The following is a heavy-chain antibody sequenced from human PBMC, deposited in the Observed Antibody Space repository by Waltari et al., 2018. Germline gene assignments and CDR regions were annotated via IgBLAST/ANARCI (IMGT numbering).Heavy chain of an antibody. J-gene: IGHJ1*01. D-gene: IGHD6-25*01. CDR2: INPANGGT. CDR3: ASEKR. Sequence: QAQLVQSGAEVKKSGASVKVSCTASGYTFTGYYLHWVRQAPGQGLEWMGWINPANGGTHYAQKFQGRVTLTRDKSITTAYMELRMLRSDDTAVYYCASEKRWGQGTLVIVSS. CDR1: GYTFTGYY. V-gene: IGHV1-2*02.